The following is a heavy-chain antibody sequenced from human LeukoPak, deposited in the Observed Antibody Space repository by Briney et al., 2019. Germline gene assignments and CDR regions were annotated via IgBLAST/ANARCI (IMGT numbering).Heavy chain of an antibody. D-gene: IGHD3-10*01. Sequence: SETLSLTCTVSGGSISSSSYYWGWIRQPPGKGLEWIGSIYYSGSTYYNPSLKSRVTISVDTSKNQFSLKLSSVTAADTAVYYCARDVGAGAVRGVRASWHDYWGQGTLVTVSS. CDR3: ARDVGAGAVRGVRASWHDY. CDR2: IYYSGST. J-gene: IGHJ4*02. V-gene: IGHV4-39*07. CDR1: GGSISSSSYY.